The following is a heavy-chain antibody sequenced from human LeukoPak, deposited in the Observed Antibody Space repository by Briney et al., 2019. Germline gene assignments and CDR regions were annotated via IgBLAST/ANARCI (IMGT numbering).Heavy chain of an antibody. CDR3: ARDPGDSSGYTEYYFDY. V-gene: IGHV4-59*01. Sequence: SETLSLTCIVSGDSISSYYWSWIRQPPGKGLEWIGYIYYSGSTNYNPSLKSRVTISVDTSKNQFSLKLSSVTAADTAVYYCARDPGDSSGYTEYYFDYWGQGTLVTVSS. CDR1: GDSISSYY. D-gene: IGHD3-22*01. J-gene: IGHJ4*02. CDR2: IYYSGST.